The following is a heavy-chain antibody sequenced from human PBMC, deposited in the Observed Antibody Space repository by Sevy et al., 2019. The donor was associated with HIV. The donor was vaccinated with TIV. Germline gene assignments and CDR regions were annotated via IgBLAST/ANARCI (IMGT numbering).Heavy chain of an antibody. Sequence: GGSLRLSCAASGFTFSDSYMSWIRQAPGKGLESLAFISSRATTIWYADAVKGRFIISRGNARNSLYLQMNSLRGEDTAVYYCARDTGYDSNANYHYYFDLWGRGTLVTVSS. CDR1: GFTFSDSY. D-gene: IGHD3-22*01. J-gene: IGHJ2*01. CDR2: ISSRATTI. V-gene: IGHV3-11*04. CDR3: ARDTGYDSNANYHYYFDL.